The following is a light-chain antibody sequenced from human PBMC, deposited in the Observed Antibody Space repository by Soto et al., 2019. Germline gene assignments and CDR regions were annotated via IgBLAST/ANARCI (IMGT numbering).Light chain of an antibody. V-gene: IGKV1-27*01. CDR2: AAS. J-gene: IGKJ3*01. CDR3: QKYNSAPFT. CDR1: QGIGNF. Sequence: DIQMTQSPSSLSASVGDRVTITCRASQGIGNFLAWYQQKPGKVPKRLIYAASTLQSGVPYRLSGSGSGTDFTLTISSLQSEDVANYYCQKYNSAPFTFGPGTKVDIK.